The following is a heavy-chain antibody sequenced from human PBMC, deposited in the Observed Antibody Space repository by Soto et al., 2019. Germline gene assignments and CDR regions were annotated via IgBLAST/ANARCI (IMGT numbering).Heavy chain of an antibody. J-gene: IGHJ2*01. Sequence: EVQLVESGGGLVQSGQSLRLSCAASGFTFSSYAMHWVRQAPGKGLEYVSAISSNGGSTYYADSVKGRFTISRDNSKNTLYLQMGSLRAEDMAVYYCARGPNWNYWYFDLWGRGTLVTVSS. D-gene: IGHD1-1*01. CDR2: ISSNGGST. CDR3: ARGPNWNYWYFDL. V-gene: IGHV3-64*07. CDR1: GFTFSSYA.